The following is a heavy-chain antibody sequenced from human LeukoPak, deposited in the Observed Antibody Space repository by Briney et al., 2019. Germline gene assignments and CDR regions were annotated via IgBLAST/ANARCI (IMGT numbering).Heavy chain of an antibody. CDR3: ARVSPYYDFWSGYRLLGSSYYYYYMDV. Sequence: SETLSLTCTVSGGSISSYYWSWIRQPPGKGLEWIGYIYYSGSTNYNPSLKSRVTISVDTSKNQFSLKLSSVTAADTAVYYCARVSPYYDFWSGYRLLGSSYYYYYMDVWGKGTTVTVSS. CDR2: IYYSGST. D-gene: IGHD3-3*01. J-gene: IGHJ6*03. CDR1: GGSISSYY. V-gene: IGHV4-59*01.